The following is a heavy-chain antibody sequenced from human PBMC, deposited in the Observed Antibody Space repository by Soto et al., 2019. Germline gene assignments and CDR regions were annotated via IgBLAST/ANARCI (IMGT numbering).Heavy chain of an antibody. V-gene: IGHV3-66*01. D-gene: IGHD6-19*01. CDR1: GFTVSSNY. CDR2: IYSGGST. Sequence: EVQLVESGGGLVQPGGSLRLSCAASGFTVSSNYMSWVRQAPGKGLEWVSVIYSGGSTYYADSVKGRFTISRDNSKNTQYLQMNSLRAEDTAVYYCARGVAVAGIYYFDYWGQGTLVTVSS. J-gene: IGHJ4*02. CDR3: ARGVAVAGIYYFDY.